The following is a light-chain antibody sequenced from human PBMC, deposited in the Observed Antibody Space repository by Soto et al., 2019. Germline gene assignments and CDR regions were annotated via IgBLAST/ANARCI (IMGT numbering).Light chain of an antibody. Sequence: EVVFTQSPVTLSLSPVERATLSCRASQSFRGLLAWYQQKPGQAPRLLIYDTSTRATGVPARFSGSGSGKDFTLTISRLEPEDFAVYYCKQYGSSGKFGQGTKVDIK. CDR3: KQYGSSGK. CDR2: DTS. J-gene: IGKJ1*01. CDR1: QSFRGL. V-gene: IGKV3-20*01.